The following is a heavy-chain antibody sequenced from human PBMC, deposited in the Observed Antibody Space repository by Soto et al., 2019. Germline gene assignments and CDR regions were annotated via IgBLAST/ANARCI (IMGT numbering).Heavy chain of an antibody. V-gene: IGHV1-3*01. CDR2: INAGNGNT. D-gene: IGHD6-13*01. Sequence: ASVKVSCKASGYTFTSYAIHWVRQAPGQRLEWMGWINAGNGNTKYSQKFQGRVTITRDTSASTAYMELSSLRSEDTAVYYCAREYSSSWYTPLSSLFDYWGQGTLVTVSS. CDR1: GYTFTSYA. J-gene: IGHJ4*02. CDR3: AREYSSSWYTPLSSLFDY.